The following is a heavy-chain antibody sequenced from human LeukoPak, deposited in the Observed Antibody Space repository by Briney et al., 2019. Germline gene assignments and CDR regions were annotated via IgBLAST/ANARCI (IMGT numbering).Heavy chain of an antibody. J-gene: IGHJ6*02. V-gene: IGHV1-24*01. D-gene: IGHD2-2*01. CDR1: GGTFSSYA. CDR3: ATVGDIVVVPAAPYYYGMDV. Sequence: ASVKVSCKASGGTFSSYAISWVRQAPGKGLEWMGGFDPEDGETIYAQKFQGRVTMTEDTSTDTAYMELSSLRSEDTAVYYCATVGDIVVVPAAPYYYGMDVWGQGTTVTVSS. CDR2: FDPEDGET.